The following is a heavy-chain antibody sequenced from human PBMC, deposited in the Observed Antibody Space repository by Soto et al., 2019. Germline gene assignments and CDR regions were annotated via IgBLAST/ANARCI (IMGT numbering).Heavy chain of an antibody. CDR3: AHRQSPSGAFNI. J-gene: IGHJ3*02. V-gene: IGHV2-5*02. CDR1: GFSLSTSEVG. Sequence: QITLKESGPTLVKPTQTLTLTCTFSGFSLSTSEVGVGWLRQSPGKDLEWLALIFWDDNKRFSPSLKSRLTITKDPSKNQVVLTVTNMDPVDTATYFCAHRQSPSGAFNIWCQGTMVTVSS. CDR2: IFWDDNK.